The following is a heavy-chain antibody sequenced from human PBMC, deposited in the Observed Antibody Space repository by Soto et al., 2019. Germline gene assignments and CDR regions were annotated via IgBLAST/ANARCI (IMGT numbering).Heavy chain of an antibody. Sequence: GGSLRLSCAASGFTFSSYALHWVRQAPGKGLEWVAVISYDGSNKYYADSVKGRFTISRDNSKNTLYLQMNSLRAEDTAVYYCARDGYSSSRPYWFDPWGQGTLVTVSS. D-gene: IGHD6-13*01. CDR1: GFTFSSYA. CDR3: ARDGYSSSRPYWFDP. CDR2: ISYDGSNK. J-gene: IGHJ5*02. V-gene: IGHV3-30-3*01.